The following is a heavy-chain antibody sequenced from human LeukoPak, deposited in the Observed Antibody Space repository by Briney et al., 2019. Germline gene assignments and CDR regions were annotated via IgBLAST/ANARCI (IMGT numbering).Heavy chain of an antibody. CDR3: ARSSGFDQV. CDR1: GGSISSYY. D-gene: IGHD5-12*01. V-gene: IGHV4-59*01. CDR2: IFYSGST. J-gene: IGHJ4*02. Sequence: SETLSLTCTVSGGSISSYYWSWIRQPPGKGLEWIGYIFYSGSTNYNPSLKSRVTISVDTSKNQFSLKLRSVTAADTAVYYCARSSGFDQVWGQGIPVTVSS.